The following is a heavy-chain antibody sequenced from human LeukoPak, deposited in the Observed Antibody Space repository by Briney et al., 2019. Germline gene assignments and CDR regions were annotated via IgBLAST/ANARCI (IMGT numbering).Heavy chain of an antibody. J-gene: IGHJ4*02. D-gene: IGHD4-17*01. Sequence: GGSLRLSCAASEFTFSSYAMGWVRQAPGKGLEWVSLISGSGGSTYYADSVKGRFTVSRDNSKNTEYLQMNSLRAEDTAIYYCAKDDDDGDHVVVDHWGQGTLVTVSS. CDR2: ISGSGGST. CDR1: EFTFSSYA. CDR3: AKDDDDGDHVVVDH. V-gene: IGHV3-23*01.